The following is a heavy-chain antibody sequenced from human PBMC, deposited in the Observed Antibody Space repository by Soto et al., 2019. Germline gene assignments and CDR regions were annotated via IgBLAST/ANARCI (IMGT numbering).Heavy chain of an antibody. CDR3: ARVVVTAPGNWFDP. CDR1: GGSISSGGYF. CDR2: IYHSGST. J-gene: IGHJ5*02. V-gene: IGHV4-30-2*01. D-gene: IGHD2-21*02. Sequence: SETLSLTCAVSGGSISSGGYFWSWIRQPPGKGLEWIGYIYHSGSTYYNPSLKSRVTISVDRSKNQFSLKLSSVTAADTAVYYCARVVVTAPGNWFDPWGQGTLVTVSS.